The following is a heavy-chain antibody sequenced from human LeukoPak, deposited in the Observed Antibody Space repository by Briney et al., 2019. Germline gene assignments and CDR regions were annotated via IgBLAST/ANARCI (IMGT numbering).Heavy chain of an antibody. J-gene: IGHJ6*02. CDR2: IRSKANSYAT. CDR3: TRPPPTAVTTGHGMDV. Sequence: GGSLRLSCAASGFTFSGSAMHWVRQASGEGLEWVGRIRSKANSYATAYAASVKGRFTISRDDSKNTAYLQMNSLKTEDTAVYYCTRPPPTAVTTGHGMDVWGQGTTVTVSS. D-gene: IGHD4-17*01. V-gene: IGHV3-73*01. CDR1: GFTFSGSA.